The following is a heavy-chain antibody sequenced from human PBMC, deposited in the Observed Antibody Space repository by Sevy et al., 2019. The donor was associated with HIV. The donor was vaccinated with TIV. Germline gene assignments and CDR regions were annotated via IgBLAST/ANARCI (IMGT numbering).Heavy chain of an antibody. D-gene: IGHD2-21*01. V-gene: IGHV3-15*01. J-gene: IGHJ3*02. CDR3: TTVGLPNWGSEALDI. CDR1: GFTFSIIY. CDR2: MKSKTDGGTT. Sequence: GGSLRLSCAASGFTFSIIYMNWVRQSPGKGLEWVGRMKSKTDGGTTDYAAPVKDRFTMSRDDSKNTLYLQMNSLKAEDTGGYYCTTVGLPNWGSEALDIWGQGTMVTVSS.